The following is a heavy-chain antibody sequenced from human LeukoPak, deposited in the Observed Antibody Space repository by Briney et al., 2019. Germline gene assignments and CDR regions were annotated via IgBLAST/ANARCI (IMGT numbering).Heavy chain of an antibody. Sequence: PSETLSLTCTVYNASVNSYFWGWVRQPAGKGLEWLGRIYTTGTTYYNPSLKSRLTLSIETSKSQFSLTLRSATAADTAVYFCGRQGYTAAYHFFDYWSQGTLVTVSS. CDR1: NASVNSYF. CDR3: GRQGYTAAYHFFDY. J-gene: IGHJ4*02. CDR2: IYTTGTT. D-gene: IGHD6-25*01. V-gene: IGHV4-4*07.